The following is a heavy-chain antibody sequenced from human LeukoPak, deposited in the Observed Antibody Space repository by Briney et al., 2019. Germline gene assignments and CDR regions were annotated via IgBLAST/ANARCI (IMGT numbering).Heavy chain of an antibody. V-gene: IGHV4-30-4*01. CDR1: GGSISSGDYY. CDR2: IYYSGST. CDR3: AILGGFDAFDI. D-gene: IGHD2-15*01. Sequence: SETLSLTCTVSGGSISSGDYYWSWIRQPPGKGLEWIGYIYYSGSTYYNPSLKSRVTISVDTSKNQFSLKLSSVTAADTAVYYCAILGGFDAFDIWGQGTMVTVPS. J-gene: IGHJ3*02.